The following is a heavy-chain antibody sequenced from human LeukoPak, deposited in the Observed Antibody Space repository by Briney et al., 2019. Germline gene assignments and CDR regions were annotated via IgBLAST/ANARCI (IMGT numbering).Heavy chain of an antibody. CDR1: GFSFSNAW. CDR3: SSFYDILTGYLGRDY. J-gene: IGHJ4*02. CDR2: IKSKTDGGTT. Sequence: GGSLSLSCAASGFSFSNAWMSWVRQAPGKGLEWVGGIKSKTDGGTTDYAAPVKGRFTISRDDSKNTLYLQMNSLKIEHTAVYYGSSFYDILTGYLGRDYWGQGTLVTVSS. D-gene: IGHD3-9*01. V-gene: IGHV3-15*01.